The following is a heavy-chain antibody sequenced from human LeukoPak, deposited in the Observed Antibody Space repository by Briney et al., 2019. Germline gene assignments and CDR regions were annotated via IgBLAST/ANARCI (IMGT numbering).Heavy chain of an antibody. J-gene: IGHJ4*02. CDR1: GYSFTSYW. CDR3: ARLTPCYGGNTAYYFEY. D-gene: IGHD4-23*01. V-gene: IGHV5-51*01. CDR2: IYPGDSDT. Sequence: GESLKISCKGSGYSFTSYWIGWVRQMPGKGLEWMGIIYPGDSDTRYSPSFQGQVTISADKSISTAYLQWSSLKASDTAMYYCARLTPCYGGNTAYYFEYWGQGTLVTVSS.